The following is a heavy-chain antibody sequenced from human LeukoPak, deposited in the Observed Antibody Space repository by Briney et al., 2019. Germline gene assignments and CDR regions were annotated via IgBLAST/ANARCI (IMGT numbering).Heavy chain of an antibody. Sequence: SETLSLTCTVSGGSISSYYWSWIRQPPGKGLEGIGYIYYSGSTNYNPSLKSRVTISVGTSKNQFSLKLSSVTAADTAVYYCASRTPMDTFDIWGQGTMVTVSS. V-gene: IGHV4-59*01. CDR2: IYYSGST. CDR3: ASRTPMDTFDI. J-gene: IGHJ3*02. D-gene: IGHD2-15*01. CDR1: GGSISSYY.